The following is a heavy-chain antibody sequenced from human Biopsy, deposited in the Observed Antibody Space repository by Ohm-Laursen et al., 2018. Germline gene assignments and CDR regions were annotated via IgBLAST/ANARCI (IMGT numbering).Heavy chain of an antibody. CDR3: TRSAGYGYDY. CDR2: IKKKSNNDAT. CDR1: GFNLSAFA. Sequence: LRLSCTATGFNLSAFALHWVRQASGRGLEWVGRIKKKSNNDATAYAESMKGRFSIFRDDSKSTSFLQMNSLKIEDTAVYFCTRSAGYGYDYWGQGILVTVSS. D-gene: IGHD5-12*01. V-gene: IGHV3-73*01. J-gene: IGHJ4*02.